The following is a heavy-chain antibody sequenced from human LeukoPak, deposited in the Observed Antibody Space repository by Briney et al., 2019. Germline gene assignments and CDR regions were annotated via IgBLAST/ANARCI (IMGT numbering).Heavy chain of an antibody. D-gene: IGHD5-18*01. CDR2: IKQDGSEK. CDR1: GFTFSYYW. V-gene: IGHV3-7*01. CDR3: ARDSSDYGYEEWR. Sequence: GGSLRLSCAASGFTFSYYWMSWVRQAPGKGLEWVANIKQDGSEKYYVDSVKGRFTISRDNAKNSLYLQMNSLRVEDTAVYYCARDSSDYGYEEWRWGQGILVTVSS. J-gene: IGHJ4*02.